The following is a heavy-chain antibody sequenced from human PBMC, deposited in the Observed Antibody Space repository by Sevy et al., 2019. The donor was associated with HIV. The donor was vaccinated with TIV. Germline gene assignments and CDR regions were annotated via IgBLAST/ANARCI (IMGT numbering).Heavy chain of an antibody. V-gene: IGHV3-33*08. CDR2: ISYDRSEK. J-gene: IGHJ4*02. CDR1: GFIFSNYG. D-gene: IGHD3-10*01. Sequence: GGSLRLSCAASGFIFSNYGMHWVRQAPGKGLEWVAFISYDRSEKEYADSVKGRFTISRDKSKNTVDLQMNSLRVEDTALYYCARVRRSYYFDYWGQGTLVTVSS. CDR3: ARVRRSYYFDY.